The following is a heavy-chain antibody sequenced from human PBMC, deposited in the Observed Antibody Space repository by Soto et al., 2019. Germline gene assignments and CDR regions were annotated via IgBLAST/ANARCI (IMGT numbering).Heavy chain of an antibody. D-gene: IGHD2-21*02. CDR2: ITRNSDI. CDR3: AREETAWPLAYGLDV. V-gene: IGHV3-21*01. Sequence: PGGSLRLSCAASGFTFSSYSIHWVRQAPGKGLEWVSAITRNSDIYYADPVKGRFTISRDNAQNSVSLQMNSLRAEDTAVYYCAREETAWPLAYGLDVWGQGTTVTVSS. J-gene: IGHJ6*02. CDR1: GFTFSSYS.